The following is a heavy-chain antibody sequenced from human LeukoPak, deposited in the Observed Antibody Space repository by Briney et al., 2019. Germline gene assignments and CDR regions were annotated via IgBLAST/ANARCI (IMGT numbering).Heavy chain of an antibody. CDR1: GYTFTGHS. D-gene: IGHD3-22*01. CDR2: ITPSSGST. J-gene: IGHJ4*02. CDR3: ARDTMIVGSVGGLPVY. Sequence: AAVKVSCQASGYTFTGHSKHWVRQDPGPGLEWMGIITPSSGSTSYAQKFQGRVTMTKDTSTSTVYMDLSSLRSGDTAVYYCARDTMIVGSVGGLPVYWGQGTLVTVSS. V-gene: IGHV1-46*01.